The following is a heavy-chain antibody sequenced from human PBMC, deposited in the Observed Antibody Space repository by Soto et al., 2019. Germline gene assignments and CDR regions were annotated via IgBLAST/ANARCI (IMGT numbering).Heavy chain of an antibody. D-gene: IGHD6-13*01. Sequence: SETLSLTCTVSGGSISNYYWSWIRQPPGKGLEWIGYIYYSGNTNYNPSFKSRVTLSVDTSKNQFSLKLNSVTAADTAVYYCTREPSAAGFDYWGQGTLVTVSS. CDR2: IYYSGNT. V-gene: IGHV4-59*01. J-gene: IGHJ4*02. CDR1: GGSISNYY. CDR3: TREPSAAGFDY.